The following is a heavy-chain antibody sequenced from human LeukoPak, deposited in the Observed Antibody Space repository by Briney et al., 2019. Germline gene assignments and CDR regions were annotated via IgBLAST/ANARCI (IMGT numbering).Heavy chain of an antibody. CDR1: GGSISSSSYY. CDR2: IYYSGST. Sequence: SETLSLTCTVSGGSISSSSYYWGWIRQPPGKGLEWIGSIYYSGSTYYNPSLKSRVTISVDTSKSQFSLKLSSVTAADTAVYYCARGAAAGDLGWFDPWGQGTLVTVSS. V-gene: IGHV4-39*01. D-gene: IGHD6-13*01. J-gene: IGHJ5*02. CDR3: ARGAAAGDLGWFDP.